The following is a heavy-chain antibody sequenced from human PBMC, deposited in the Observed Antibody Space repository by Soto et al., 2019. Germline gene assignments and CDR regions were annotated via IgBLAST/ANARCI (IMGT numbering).Heavy chain of an antibody. CDR1: GYTFTSYG. D-gene: IGHD1-1*01. CDR3: ARDRTGTTGLDY. Sequence: ASVKVSCKASGYTFTSYGISWVRQAPGQGLEWMGWISAYNGNTNYAQKLQGRVTMTTDTSTTTAYMELRSLRSADTAVYYCARDRTGTTGLDYWGQGTLVTVSS. J-gene: IGHJ4*02. V-gene: IGHV1-18*01. CDR2: ISAYNGNT.